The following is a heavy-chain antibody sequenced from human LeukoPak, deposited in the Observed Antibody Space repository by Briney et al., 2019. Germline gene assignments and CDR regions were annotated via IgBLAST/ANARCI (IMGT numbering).Heavy chain of an antibody. CDR1: GFSFNIYW. CDR3: AKVDGSGNSIFDY. CDR2: INPDGRTT. V-gene: IGHV3-74*01. Sequence: GGSLRLSCAASGFSFNIYWMHWVRQTPGKGLVWVSRINPDGRTTNYADSVKGRFTISRDNAKNTLYLQMNRQRVEDTATYYCAKVDGSGNSIFDYWGQGTLVPVSS. D-gene: IGHD3-22*01. J-gene: IGHJ4*02.